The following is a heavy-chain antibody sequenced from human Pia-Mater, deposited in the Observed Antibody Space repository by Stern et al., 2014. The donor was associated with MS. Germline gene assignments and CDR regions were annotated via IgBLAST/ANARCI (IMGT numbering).Heavy chain of an antibody. CDR2: INTSDGDT. CDR1: GYTFTTYY. V-gene: IGHV1-46*01. CDR3: ARQRTTCHMDFDY. D-gene: IGHD1-1*01. Sequence: QVQLVQSGAEVKKPGASVNISCVTSGYTFTTYYVHWVRQAPGQGLEWMGIINTSDGDTSHTRKFQDRVTVTRDTSASTVYLKLSSLKSEDTAVYYCARQRTTCHMDFDYWGQGTLVTVSS. J-gene: IGHJ4*02.